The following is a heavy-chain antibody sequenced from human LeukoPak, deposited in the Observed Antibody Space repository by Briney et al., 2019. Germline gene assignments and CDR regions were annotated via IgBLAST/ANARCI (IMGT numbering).Heavy chain of an antibody. CDR2: ISRDSSTI. CDR3: AREAYYDSSGYDY. CDR1: GFTFSSYE. Sequence: GGSLRLSCAASGFTFSSYEINWVRQAPGKGLEWVSYISRDSSTIFYADSVKGRFTVSRDNAKNTLYLQMNSLRAEDTAVYYCAREAYYDSSGYDYWGQGTLVTVSS. V-gene: IGHV3-48*04. J-gene: IGHJ4*02. D-gene: IGHD3-22*01.